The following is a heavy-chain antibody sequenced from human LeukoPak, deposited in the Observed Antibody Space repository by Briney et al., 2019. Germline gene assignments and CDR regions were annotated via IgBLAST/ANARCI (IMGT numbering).Heavy chain of an antibody. CDR3: VRDIRAVGVTLYFDH. J-gene: IGHJ4*02. CDR1: GFAFSDYY. CDR2: ISGGGGDI. D-gene: IGHD6-19*01. V-gene: IGHV3-11*01. Sequence: GGSLRLSCAASGFAFSDYYMTWIRQAPGKGLEWLSHISGGGGDINYAESVKGRFSISRDNAKNSLYLEMTSLRVEDTAVYYCVRDIRAVGVTLYFDHWGQGTLVTASS.